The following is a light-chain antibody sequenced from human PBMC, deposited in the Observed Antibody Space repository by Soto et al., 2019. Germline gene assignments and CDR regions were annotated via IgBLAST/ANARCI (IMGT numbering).Light chain of an antibody. Sequence: AIRMTQSPSSFSASTGDRVTITCQSSQGISSYLAWYQQKTGKAPKLLIYAASTLQSGVPSRFSGSGSGTDFTLTISCLQSEDFAIYYCQQYYSYPRTFGQGTKV. J-gene: IGKJ1*01. V-gene: IGKV1-8*01. CDR2: AAS. CDR3: QQYYSYPRT. CDR1: QGISSY.